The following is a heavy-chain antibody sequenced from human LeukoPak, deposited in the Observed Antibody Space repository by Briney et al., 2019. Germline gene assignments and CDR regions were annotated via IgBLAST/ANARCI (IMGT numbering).Heavy chain of an antibody. CDR2: ISGSGGST. D-gene: IGHD3-10*01. Sequence: GGSLRLSCAASGFTFSSYAMSWVRQAPGKGLEWVSAISGSGGSTYYADSVKGRFTISRDNSKNTLYLQMNSLRAEDTAVYYCAKAFMVRGVITPGYWGQGTLVTVSS. J-gene: IGHJ4*02. CDR3: AKAFMVRGVITPGY. CDR1: GFTFSSYA. V-gene: IGHV3-23*01.